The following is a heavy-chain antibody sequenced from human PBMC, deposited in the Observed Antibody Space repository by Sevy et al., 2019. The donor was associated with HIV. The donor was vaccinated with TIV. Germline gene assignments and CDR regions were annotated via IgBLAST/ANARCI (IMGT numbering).Heavy chain of an antibody. CDR1: GFTFSSYW. V-gene: IGHV3-7*01. CDR2: IKQDGSEK. CDR3: ARALRESYWYFDL. Sequence: GGSLRLSCAASGFTFSSYWMSWVRQAPGKGLEWVANIKQDGSEKYYVDSVKGRFTISRDNAKNSLYLQMNSLRAEDTAVYYCARALRESYWYFDLWGRGTLVTVSS. D-gene: IGHD2-21*01. J-gene: IGHJ2*01.